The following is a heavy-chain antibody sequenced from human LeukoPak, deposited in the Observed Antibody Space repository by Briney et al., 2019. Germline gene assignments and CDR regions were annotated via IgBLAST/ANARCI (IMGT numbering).Heavy chain of an antibody. V-gene: IGHV4-39*07. J-gene: IGHJ6*03. CDR3: ARRVGRWFGERAYYYNYMDV. D-gene: IGHD3-10*01. CDR2: IYYSGST. CDR1: GGSISSSSYY. Sequence: PSETLSLTCTVSGGSISSSSYYWGWIRQPPGKGLEWIGSIYYSGSTYYSPSLRSRVSISVDTSKNQFSLKLSSVTAADTAVYYCARRVGRWFGERAYYYNYMDVWGKGTTVTISS.